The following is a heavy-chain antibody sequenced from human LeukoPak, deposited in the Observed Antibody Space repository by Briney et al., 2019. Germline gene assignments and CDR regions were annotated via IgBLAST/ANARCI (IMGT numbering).Heavy chain of an antibody. CDR2: INPNSGGT. V-gene: IGHV1-2*06. CDR3: ARVECSGGSCYGFY. CDR1: GYTFTGYY. D-gene: IGHD2-15*01. Sequence: GASVKVSCKASGYTFTGYYMHWVRQAPGQGLEWMGRINPNSGGTNYAQKFQGRVTMTRDTSISTAYMELSRLRSDDTAVYYCARVECSGGSCYGFYWGQGTLVTVSS. J-gene: IGHJ4*02.